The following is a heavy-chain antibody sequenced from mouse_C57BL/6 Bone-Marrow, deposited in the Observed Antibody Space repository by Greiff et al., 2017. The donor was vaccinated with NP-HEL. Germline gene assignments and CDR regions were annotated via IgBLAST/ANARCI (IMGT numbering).Heavy chain of an antibody. CDR2: IYPSDSYT. J-gene: IGHJ2*01. D-gene: IGHD2-5*01. Sequence: VQLPHPFSYLVMPGASVKLSCKASGYTFTSYWMHWVKQRPGQGLEWIGEIYPSDSYTNYNQKFKGKSTLTVDKSSSTAYMQLSSLTSEDSAVYYCARYYSNYDYWGQGTTLTVSS. V-gene: IGHV1-69*01. CDR1: GYTFTSYW. CDR3: ARYYSNYDY.